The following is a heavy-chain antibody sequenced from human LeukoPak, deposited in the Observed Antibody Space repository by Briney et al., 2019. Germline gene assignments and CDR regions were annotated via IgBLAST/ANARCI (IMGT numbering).Heavy chain of an antibody. Sequence: GGSLRLSCEASGFTFSIYGMHWVRQAPGKGLEWVAAIWEDGTNIHYADSVKGRFTISRDNSKNSLYLQMNSLRAEDTAVYYCARSGYCSSTSCYGDFDYWGQGTLVTVSS. J-gene: IGHJ4*02. V-gene: IGHV3-33*01. CDR1: GFTFSIYG. CDR3: ARSGYCSSTSCYGDFDY. CDR2: IWEDGTNI. D-gene: IGHD2-2*01.